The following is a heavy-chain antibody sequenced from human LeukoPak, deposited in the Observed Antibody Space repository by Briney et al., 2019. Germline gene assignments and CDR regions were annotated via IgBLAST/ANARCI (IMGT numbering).Heavy chain of an antibody. Sequence: SETLSLTCTVSGYSISSGYYWGWIRQPPGKGLEWIGSFYHSGTTYYNPSLKSRVTISVDTSKNQFSLKLSSVTAADTAVYYCARDRIPLSYDYWGQGTLVTVSS. J-gene: IGHJ4*02. D-gene: IGHD2-21*01. CDR1: GYSISSGYY. V-gene: IGHV4-38-2*02. CDR2: FYHSGTT. CDR3: ARDRIPLSYDY.